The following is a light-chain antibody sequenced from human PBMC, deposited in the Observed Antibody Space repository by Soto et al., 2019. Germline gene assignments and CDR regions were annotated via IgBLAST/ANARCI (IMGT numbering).Light chain of an antibody. CDR2: AAS. V-gene: IGKV1-39*01. J-gene: IGKJ1*01. CDR1: QSIDNY. CDR3: QQCFSLPPT. Sequence: DIQMTQSPSSLSASVGDRVTITCRATQSIDNYLSWYQQIPGKAPKLLIYAASNLQRGVPSRFSGSGSGTDFILTISNLQPDDFAVYYCQQCFSLPPTFGLGTKVETK.